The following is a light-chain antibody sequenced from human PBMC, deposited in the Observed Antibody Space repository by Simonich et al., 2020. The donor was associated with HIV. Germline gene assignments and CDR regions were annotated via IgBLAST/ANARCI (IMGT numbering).Light chain of an antibody. CDR2: DVS. V-gene: IGLV2-14*01. CDR1: TSDVGRYNY. Sequence: QSALTRPASLSGSPGPSITISCTGTTSDVGRYNYVSWYQQHAGKAPKLLIYDVSKRPSGVSNRCSASKSGNTASLTISGLQAEDEADYYCSSYTSSSTVFGGGTKLTVL. CDR3: SSYTSSSTV. J-gene: IGLJ2*01.